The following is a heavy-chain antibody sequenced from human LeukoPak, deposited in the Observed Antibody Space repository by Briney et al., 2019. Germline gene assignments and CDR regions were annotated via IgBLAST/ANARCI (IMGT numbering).Heavy chain of an antibody. J-gene: IGHJ4*02. CDR3: ARLRRGGYWVDY. V-gene: IGHV3-21*01. Sequence: GGSLRLSCAASGFTFSSYSMNWVRQAPRKGLEWVSSISSSSSYIYYADSVKGRFTISRDNAKNSLYLQMNSLRAEDTAVYYCARLRRGGYWVDYWGQGTLVTVSS. CDR2: ISSSSSYI. D-gene: IGHD3-22*01. CDR1: GFTFSSYS.